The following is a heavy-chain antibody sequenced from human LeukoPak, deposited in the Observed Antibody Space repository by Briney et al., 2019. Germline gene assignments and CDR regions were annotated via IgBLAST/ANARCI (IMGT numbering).Heavy chain of an antibody. Sequence: PGGSLRLSCAASGFTFSSYGMHWVRQAPGKGLEWVAVISYDGSNKYYADSLKGRFTISRDNSKNTLSLQMNSLRAEDTAVYYCAKVAAAGLRRKYFDYWGQGTLVTVSS. CDR2: ISYDGSNK. CDR1: GFTFSSYG. J-gene: IGHJ4*02. V-gene: IGHV3-30*18. D-gene: IGHD6-13*01. CDR3: AKVAAAGLRRKYFDY.